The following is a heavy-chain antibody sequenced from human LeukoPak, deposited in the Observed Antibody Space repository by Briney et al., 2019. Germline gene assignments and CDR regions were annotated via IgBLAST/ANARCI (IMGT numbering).Heavy chain of an antibody. Sequence: SGSLSLTCAVSGYSLSSGYYWGRFPQPPGKGLGGFGRIYQSGSTYYNPSLKSRVNISLDTSRHQFSLKLSSVTATHTAVYYCARLYMVPCYYYYYMDVWGKGTTVTVSS. J-gene: IGHJ6*03. V-gene: IGHV4-38-2*01. D-gene: IGHD2-2*01. CDR1: GYSLSSGYY. CDR2: IYQSGST. CDR3: ARLYMVPCYYYYYMDV.